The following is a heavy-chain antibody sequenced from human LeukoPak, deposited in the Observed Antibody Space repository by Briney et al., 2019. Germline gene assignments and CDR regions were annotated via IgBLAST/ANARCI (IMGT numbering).Heavy chain of an antibody. Sequence: ASVKVSCKVSGYTLTELSMHWVRQAPGKGLEWMGGFDPEDGETIYAQKFQGRVTMTEDTSTDTAYMELSSLRSEDTAVYYCATTAGCSSTGCTNYYYYMDVWGKGTTVTISS. CDR3: ATTAGCSSTGCTNYYYYMDV. D-gene: IGHD2-2*01. V-gene: IGHV1-24*01. CDR2: FDPEDGET. CDR1: GYTLTELS. J-gene: IGHJ6*03.